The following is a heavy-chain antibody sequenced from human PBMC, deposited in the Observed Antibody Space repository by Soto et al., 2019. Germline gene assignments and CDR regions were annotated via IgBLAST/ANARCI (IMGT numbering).Heavy chain of an antibody. V-gene: IGHV1-8*01. CDR2: MNPNSGNT. D-gene: IGHD3-10*01. J-gene: IGHJ3*02. Sequence: GASVKVSCKASGYTFTSYDINWVRQATGQGLEWMGWMNPNSGNTGYAQKFQGRVTMTRNTSISTAYMELSSLRSEDTAVYYCARVSMARGVIIIPALNAFDIWGQGTMVTVSS. CDR3: ARVSMARGVIIIPALNAFDI. CDR1: GYTFTSYD.